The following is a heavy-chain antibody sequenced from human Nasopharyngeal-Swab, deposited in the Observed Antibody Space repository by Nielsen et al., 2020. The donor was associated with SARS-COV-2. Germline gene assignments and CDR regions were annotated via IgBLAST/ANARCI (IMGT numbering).Heavy chain of an antibody. CDR1: GFTFSTYA. V-gene: IGHV3-30*18. CDR2: ISNDGSNK. Sequence: GGSLRLSCAASGFTFSTYAMHWVRQAPGKGLEWVTLISNDGSNKYYGDSVKGRFTISRDNSRNTLFLQMNSLRPEDTAVYYCAKAQGIRYGLDVWGHGTTVTVPS. J-gene: IGHJ6*02. CDR3: AKAQGIRYGLDV.